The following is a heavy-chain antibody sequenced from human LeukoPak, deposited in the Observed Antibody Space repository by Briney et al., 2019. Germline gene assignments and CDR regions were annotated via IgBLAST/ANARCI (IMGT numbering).Heavy chain of an antibody. J-gene: IGHJ2*01. V-gene: IGHV3-53*01. D-gene: IGHD5-18*01. CDR2: IYSGGST. Sequence: PGGSLRLSCAASGFTVSSNYMSWVRQAPGKGLEWVSFIYSGGSTYYADSVKGRFTISRDNSKNTLYLQMNSLRAEDTAVYYCARGGYSYGNYYWYFDLWGRGTLVTASS. CDR3: ARGGYSYGNYYWYFDL. CDR1: GFTVSSNY.